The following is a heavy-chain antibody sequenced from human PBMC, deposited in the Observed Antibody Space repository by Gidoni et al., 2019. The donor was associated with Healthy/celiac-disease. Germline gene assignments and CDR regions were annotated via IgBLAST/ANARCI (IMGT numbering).Heavy chain of an antibody. J-gene: IGHJ4*02. CDR1: GFTFDDYA. V-gene: IGHV3-9*01. D-gene: IGHD3-22*01. CDR3: AKSPDDDHSSGYQDY. CDR2: ISWNSGSI. Sequence: EVQLVESGGGLVQPGRSLRLSCAASGFTFDDYAMHWVRQAPGKGLEWVSGISWNSGSIGYADSVKGRFTISRDNAKNSLYLQMNSLRAEDTALYYCAKSPDDDHSSGYQDYWGQGTLVTVSS.